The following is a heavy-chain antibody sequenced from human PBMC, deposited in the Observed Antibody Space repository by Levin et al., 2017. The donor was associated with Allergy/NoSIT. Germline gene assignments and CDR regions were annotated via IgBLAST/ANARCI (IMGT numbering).Heavy chain of an antibody. CDR3: ARGDTAMVTDY. J-gene: IGHJ4*02. V-gene: IGHV4-34*01. D-gene: IGHD5-18*01. CDR1: GGSFSGYY. Sequence: GSLRLSCAVYGGSFSGYYWSWIRQPPGKGLEWIGEINHSGSTNYNPSLKSRVTISVDTSKNQFSLKLSSVTAADTAVYYCARGDTAMVTDYWGQGTLVTVAS. CDR2: INHSGST.